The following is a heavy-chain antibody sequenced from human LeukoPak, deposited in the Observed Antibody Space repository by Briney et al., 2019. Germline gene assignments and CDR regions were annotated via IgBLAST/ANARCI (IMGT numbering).Heavy chain of an antibody. V-gene: IGHV4-59*01. CDR3: ARAPYDYGDYYYYYYYMDV. CDR1: GGSISSYC. Sequence: PSETLSLTCTVSGGSISSYCWSWIKQPPRKGLEWIGYIYYSGSTDYNPSLKSRVTLSVDTSKDQFSLKLSSVTAADTAVYYCARAPYDYGDYYYYYYYMDVWGKGTTVTVSS. D-gene: IGHD4-17*01. CDR2: IYYSGST. J-gene: IGHJ6*03.